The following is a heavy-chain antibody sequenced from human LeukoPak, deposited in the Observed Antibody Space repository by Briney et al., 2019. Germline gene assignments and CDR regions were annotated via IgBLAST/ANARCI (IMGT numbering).Heavy chain of an antibody. CDR1: GYSISSGYY. CDR3: ARGRGTAAAGLFDY. D-gene: IGHD6-13*01. V-gene: IGHV4-38-2*02. CDR2: HYHSGST. J-gene: IGHJ4*02. Sequence: ASETVSLKCSVSGYSISSGYYWGWIRQPPGKGLEWIGTHYHSGSTYYNPSLKSPVTISADTSKNQFTLNLSSVTAADTAVYNCARGRGTAAAGLFDYWGQGTLVTVSS.